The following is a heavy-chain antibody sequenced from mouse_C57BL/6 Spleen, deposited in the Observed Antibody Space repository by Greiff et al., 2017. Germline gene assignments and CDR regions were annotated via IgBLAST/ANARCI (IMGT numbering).Heavy chain of an antibody. Sequence: VKLQESGAELVRPGASVTLSCKASGYTFTDYEMHWVKQTPVHGLEWIGAIDPETGGTAYNQKFKGKAILTADKSSSTAYMELRSLTSEDAAVYDCTRAGGYAWFAYWGQGTLVTVSA. D-gene: IGHD2-2*01. J-gene: IGHJ3*01. CDR2: IDPETGGT. CDR1: GYTFTDYE. V-gene: IGHV1-15*01. CDR3: TRAGGYAWFAY.